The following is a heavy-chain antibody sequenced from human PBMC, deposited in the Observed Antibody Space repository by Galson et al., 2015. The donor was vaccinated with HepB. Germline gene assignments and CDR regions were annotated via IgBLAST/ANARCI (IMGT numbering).Heavy chain of an antibody. D-gene: IGHD3-10*01. CDR1: GGTFSSYA. CDR3: AREGITMVQGVIKYYYYMDV. J-gene: IGHJ6*03. V-gene: IGHV1-69*13. CDR2: IIPIFGTA. Sequence: SVKVSCKASGGTFSSYAISWVRQAPGQGLEWMGGIIPIFGTANYAQKFQGRVTITADESTSTAYMELSSLRSEDTAVYYCAREGITMVQGVIKYYYYMDVWGKGTTVTVSS.